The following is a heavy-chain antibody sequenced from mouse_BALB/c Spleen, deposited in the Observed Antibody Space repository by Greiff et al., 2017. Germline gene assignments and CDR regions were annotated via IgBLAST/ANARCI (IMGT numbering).Heavy chain of an antibody. CDR2: ISSGSSTI. CDR1: GFTFSSFG. Sequence: EVQRVESGGGLVQPGGSRKLSCAASGFTFSSFGMHWVRQAPEKGLEWVAYISSGSSTIYYADTVKGRFTISRDNPKNTLFLQMTSLRSEDTAMYYCARPQFITTATHLYAMDYWGQGTSVTVSS. CDR3: ARPQFITTATHLYAMDY. V-gene: IGHV5-17*02. J-gene: IGHJ4*01. D-gene: IGHD1-2*01.